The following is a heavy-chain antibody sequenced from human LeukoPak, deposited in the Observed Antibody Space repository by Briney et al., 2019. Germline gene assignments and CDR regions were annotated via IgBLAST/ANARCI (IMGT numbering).Heavy chain of an antibody. CDR1: GGTFSSYA. Sequence: SVKVSCKASGGTFSSYAINWVRQAPGQGLEWMGGTIPIFGTANYAQKFQGRVTITTDESTSTAYMELSSLRSEDTAVYYCATDILVVPADIDSDDYWGQGTLVTVSS. J-gene: IGHJ4*02. V-gene: IGHV1-69*05. D-gene: IGHD2-2*02. CDR3: ATDILVVPADIDSDDY. CDR2: TIPIFGTA.